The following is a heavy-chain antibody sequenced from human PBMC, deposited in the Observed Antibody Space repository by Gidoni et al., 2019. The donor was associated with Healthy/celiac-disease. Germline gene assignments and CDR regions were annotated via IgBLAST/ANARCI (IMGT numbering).Heavy chain of an antibody. CDR2: TYYRSKWYN. V-gene: IGHV6-1*01. CDR1: GDSVSSNSAA. Sequence: QVQLQQSGPGLVKPSQTLSLTCAISGDSVSSNSAAWNWIRQSPSRGLEWLGRTYYRSKWYNDYAVSVKSRITINPDTSKNQFSLQLNSVTPEDTAVYYCAVSYGDSDRYYYYGMDVWGQGTTVTVSS. J-gene: IGHJ6*02. D-gene: IGHD4-17*01. CDR3: AVSYGDSDRYYYYGMDV.